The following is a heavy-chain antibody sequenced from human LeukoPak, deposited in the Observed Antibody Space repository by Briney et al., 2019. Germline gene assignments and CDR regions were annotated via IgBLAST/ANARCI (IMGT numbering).Heavy chain of an antibody. J-gene: IGHJ4*02. CDR3: AREPGDSSWYYFDS. D-gene: IGHD6-13*01. CDR2: INTDGSIT. Sequence: GGSLRLSCAASGFTLSNYWMHWVRQGPGKGLVWVSRINTDGSITSNADSVKGRFTISRDNAKNTLYLQMNSLRAEDTAVYYCAREPGDSSWYYFDSWGQGTLVTVSS. V-gene: IGHV3-74*01. CDR1: GFTLSNYW.